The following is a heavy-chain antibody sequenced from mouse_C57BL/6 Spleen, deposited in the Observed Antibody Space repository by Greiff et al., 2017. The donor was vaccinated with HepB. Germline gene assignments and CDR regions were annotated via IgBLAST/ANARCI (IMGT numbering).Heavy chain of an antibody. CDR1: GYTFTEYT. D-gene: IGHD4-1*01. J-gene: IGHJ3*01. V-gene: IGHV1-62-2*01. CDR3: ERDEERLGLGFAY. CDR2: FYPGSGST. Sequence: QVQLKESGAELVKPGASVKLSCKASGYTFTEYTIHWVKQRSGQGLEWIGWFYPGSGSTKYNENFKDKATLTADKSSSTVYRELSSLTSEDSAVYFCERDEERLGLGFAYWGQGTLVTVSA.